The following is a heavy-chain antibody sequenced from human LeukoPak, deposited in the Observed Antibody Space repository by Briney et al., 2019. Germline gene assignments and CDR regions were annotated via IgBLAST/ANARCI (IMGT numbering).Heavy chain of an antibody. V-gene: IGHV7-4-1*02. D-gene: IGHD3-22*01. Sequence: ASVKVSCKASGYTSTSYAMNWVRQAPGQGLEWMGWINTNTGNPTYAQGFTGRFVFSLDTSVSTAYLQISSLKAEDTAVYYCARGDYYYDSSGPFDYWGQGTLVTVSS. CDR1: GYTSTSYA. CDR3: ARGDYYYDSSGPFDY. J-gene: IGHJ4*02. CDR2: INTNTGNP.